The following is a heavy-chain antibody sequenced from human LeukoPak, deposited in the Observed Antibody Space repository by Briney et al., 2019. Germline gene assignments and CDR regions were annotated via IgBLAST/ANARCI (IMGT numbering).Heavy chain of an antibody. CDR2: ITGGGDDT. D-gene: IGHD6-6*01. V-gene: IGHV3-23*01. Sequence: GGSLRLSCTASGSTFRNYAMSWVRQAPGKGLEWISAITGGGDDTYCADSVKGRFSISRDNSKDTLYLQMNSLRVDDTAVYYCAKGSSSSRPYYFDYWGQGALVTVSS. CDR1: GSTFRNYA. CDR3: AKGSSSSRPYYFDY. J-gene: IGHJ4*02.